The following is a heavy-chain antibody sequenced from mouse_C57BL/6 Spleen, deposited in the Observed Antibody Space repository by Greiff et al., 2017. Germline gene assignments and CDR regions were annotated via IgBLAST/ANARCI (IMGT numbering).Heavy chain of an antibody. J-gene: IGHJ3*01. D-gene: IGHD2-4*01. Sequence: VQLQQSGPELVKPGASVKISCKASGYTFTDYYMNWVKQSHGKSLEWIGDINPNNGGTSYNQKFKGKATLTVDKSSSTAYMELRSLTSEDSAVYYCASGYYDYDPAWFAYWGQGTLVTVSA. CDR2: INPNNGGT. V-gene: IGHV1-26*01. CDR1: GYTFTDYY. CDR3: ASGYYDYDPAWFAY.